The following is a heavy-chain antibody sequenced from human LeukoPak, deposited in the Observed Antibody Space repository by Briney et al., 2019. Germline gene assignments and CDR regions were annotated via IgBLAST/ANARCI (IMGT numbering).Heavy chain of an antibody. CDR1: GFTFSSYS. D-gene: IGHD1-26*01. V-gene: IGHV3-48*01. CDR2: ISSSSSTI. CDR3: AKGGIVHPFDI. Sequence: GGSLRLSCAASGFTFSSYSMNWVRQAPGKGLEWVSYISSSSSTIYYADSVKGRFTISRDNSKNTLYLQMNSLRAEDTAVYYCAKGGIVHPFDIWGQGTMVTVSS. J-gene: IGHJ3*02.